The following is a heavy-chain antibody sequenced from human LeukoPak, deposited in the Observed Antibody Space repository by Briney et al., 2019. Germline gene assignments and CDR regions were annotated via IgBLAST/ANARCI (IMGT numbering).Heavy chain of an antibody. CDR2: IYYSGST. CDR3: ARSRRVPAAMVRFDP. CDR1: GGSISSSSYY. Sequence: PSETLSLTCTVSGGSISSSSYYWGWIRQPPGKGLEWIGSIYYSGSTYYNPSLKSRVTISVDTSKNQFSLKLSSVTAADAAVYYCARSRRVPAAMVRFDPWGQGTLVTVSS. J-gene: IGHJ5*02. V-gene: IGHV4-39*01. D-gene: IGHD2-2*01.